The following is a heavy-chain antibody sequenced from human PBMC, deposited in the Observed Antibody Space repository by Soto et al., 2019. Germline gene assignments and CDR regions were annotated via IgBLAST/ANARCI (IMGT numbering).Heavy chain of an antibody. CDR3: ARDEIIAAAGIYYYYYYMDV. V-gene: IGHV3-21*01. CDR1: GFTFSSYS. CDR2: ISSSSSYI. Sequence: GGSLRLSCAASGFTFSSYSMNWVRQAPGKGLEWVSSISSSSSYIYYADSVKGRFTISRDNAKNSLYLQMNSLRAEDTAVYYCARDEIIAAAGIYYYYYYMDVWGKGTTVTVSS. D-gene: IGHD6-13*01. J-gene: IGHJ6*03.